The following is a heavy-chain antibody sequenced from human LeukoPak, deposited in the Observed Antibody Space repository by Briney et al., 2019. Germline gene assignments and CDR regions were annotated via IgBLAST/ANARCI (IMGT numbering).Heavy chain of an antibody. CDR1: GSSITTYY. CDR3: ARQLYDSSGYPFDY. V-gene: IGHV4-59*08. J-gene: IGHJ4*02. CDR2: IYHSGST. D-gene: IGHD3-22*01. Sequence: SETLSLTCTVSGSSITTYYWSWIRQPPGKGLEWIAYIYHSGSTKYNASLKSRVTISVDTSKNQFSLRLSSVTAAVTAVYYCARQLYDSSGYPFDYWGQGTLVTVSS.